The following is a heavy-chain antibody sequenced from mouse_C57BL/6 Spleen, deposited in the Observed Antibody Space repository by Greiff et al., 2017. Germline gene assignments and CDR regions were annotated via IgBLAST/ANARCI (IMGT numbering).Heavy chain of an antibody. CDR1: GFTFSSYA. Sequence: EVKLVESGEGLVKPGGSLKLSCAASGFTFSSYAMSWVRQTPEKRLEWVAYISSGGDYIYYADTVKGRFTISRDNARNTLYLQMSSLKSEDTAMYYCTRASYYGSSHFDYWGQGTTLTVSS. J-gene: IGHJ2*01. CDR3: TRASYYGSSHFDY. V-gene: IGHV5-9-1*02. D-gene: IGHD1-1*01. CDR2: ISSGGDYI.